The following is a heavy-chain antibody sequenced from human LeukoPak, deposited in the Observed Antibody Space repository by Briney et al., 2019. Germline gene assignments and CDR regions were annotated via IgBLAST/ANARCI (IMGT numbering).Heavy chain of an antibody. D-gene: IGHD5-12*01. V-gene: IGHV3-23*01. CDR1: GLTFNRYA. J-gene: IGHJ4*02. CDR2: VSGTSRNT. Sequence: GSLRLSCAASGLTFNRYAISWVRQVSGKGLEWVSTVSGTSRNTYYADSVKGRFTIFRDDSKNTLYLQMNSLRAEDTAVYYCAKGPWRGPLDYWGQGTLVTVST. CDR3: AKGPWRGPLDY.